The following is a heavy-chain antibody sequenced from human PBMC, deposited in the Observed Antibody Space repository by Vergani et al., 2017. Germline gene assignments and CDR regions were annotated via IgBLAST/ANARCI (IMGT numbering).Heavy chain of an antibody. V-gene: IGHV2-26*01. Sequence: QVTLKESGPVLVKPTETLTLTCTVSGLSLSNARMGVSWIRQPPGKALECLAHIFSIDEKSYSTPLNSRLTISKDTSKSKVVLTMSNMDPVDTATYYCALIVDYDYREVWAFDIWGQGTMVTVPS. CDR3: ALIVDYDYREVWAFDI. CDR2: IFSIDEK. D-gene: IGHD3-16*01. CDR1: GLSLSNARMG. J-gene: IGHJ3*02.